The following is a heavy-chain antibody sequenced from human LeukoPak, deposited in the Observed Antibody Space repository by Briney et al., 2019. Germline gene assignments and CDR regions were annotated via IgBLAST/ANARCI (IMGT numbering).Heavy chain of an antibody. CDR1: GYTFSSSG. D-gene: IGHD3-3*01. V-gene: IGHV1-18*01. Sequence: ASVKVSCKTSGYTFSSSGISWVRQAPGQGLEWMGWISAYNGNTDHEKKLQGRVTMTTDTSTSTAYMELRSLRSDDTAVYYCARYSGVVAPGYGMDVWGQGTTVTVSS. J-gene: IGHJ6*02. CDR2: ISAYNGNT. CDR3: ARYSGVVAPGYGMDV.